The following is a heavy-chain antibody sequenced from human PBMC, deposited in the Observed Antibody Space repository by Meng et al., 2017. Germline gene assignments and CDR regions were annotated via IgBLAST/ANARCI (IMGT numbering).Heavy chain of an antibody. J-gene: IGHJ3*02. CDR3: ASSVWFGELFVPTDAFDI. Sequence: ASVKVSCKPSGYNFPDYYIHWVRRAPGQGLEWMGRINPKSGDTHYAQKFQARVTMTGDTSISTAYMELSGLRSDDTAMYYCASSVWFGELFVPTDAFDIWGQGTMVTVSS. CDR2: INPKSGDT. CDR1: GYNFPDYY. D-gene: IGHD3-10*01. V-gene: IGHV1-2*06.